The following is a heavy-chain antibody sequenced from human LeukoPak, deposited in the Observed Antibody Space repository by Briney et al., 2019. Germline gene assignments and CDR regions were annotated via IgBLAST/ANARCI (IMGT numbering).Heavy chain of an antibody. D-gene: IGHD4-17*01. J-gene: IGHJ4*02. CDR3: ARLKATVSIHAYLDY. V-gene: IGHV4-59*01. CDR1: GGSFSSYY. Sequence: SETLSLTCTVSGGSFSSYYWTWIRQPPGKGLEWIGYIDHSGSTNYNPSLKSRVTISSDTSKNQFSLELSSVTAADTAVYYCARLKATVSIHAYLDYWGQGTLVTVSS. CDR2: IDHSGST.